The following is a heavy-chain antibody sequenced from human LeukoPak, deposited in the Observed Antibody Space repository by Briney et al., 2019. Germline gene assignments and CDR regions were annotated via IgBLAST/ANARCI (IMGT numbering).Heavy chain of an antibody. CDR2: IYYSGST. Sequence: EPSQTLSLTCTVSGGSISTFYWSWIRQPPGKGLEWIGYIYYSGSTNYNPSLKSRLTISVDTSKNQFSLKLSSVTAADTDVYYCARDRDIGTYYYYYGMDVWGQGTTVTVSS. CDR3: ARDRDIGTYYYYYGMDV. D-gene: IGHD1-26*01. J-gene: IGHJ6*02. CDR1: GGSISTFY. V-gene: IGHV4-59*01.